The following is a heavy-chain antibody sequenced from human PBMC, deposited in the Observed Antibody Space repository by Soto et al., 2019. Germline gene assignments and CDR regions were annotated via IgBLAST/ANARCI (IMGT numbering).Heavy chain of an antibody. Sequence: PSVTLSRTGARRVGSVSRCRYYSDRLRQPPGKGLEWIGSIYYSGSTYYNPSLKSRVTISVDTSKNQFSLKLSSVTAADTAVYYCARHDYSNYVGPNWFDPWGQGTLVTVSS. J-gene: IGHJ5*02. D-gene: IGHD4-4*01. V-gene: IGHV4-39*01. CDR1: VGSVSRCRYY. CDR2: IYYSGST. CDR3: ARHDYSNYVGPNWFDP.